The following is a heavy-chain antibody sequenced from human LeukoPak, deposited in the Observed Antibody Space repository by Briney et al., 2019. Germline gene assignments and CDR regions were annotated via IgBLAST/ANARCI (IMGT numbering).Heavy chain of an antibody. CDR3: ARESIMITFGGVIAGYYYYGMDV. D-gene: IGHD3-16*02. J-gene: IGHJ6*02. V-gene: IGHV4-34*01. Sequence: SETLSLTCAVYGGPFGGYYWSWIRQPPGKGLEWIGEINHSGSTNYNPSLKSRVTISVDTSKNQFSLKLSSVTAADTAVYYCARESIMITFGGVIAGYYYYGMDVWGQGTTVTVSS. CDR1: GGPFGGYY. CDR2: INHSGST.